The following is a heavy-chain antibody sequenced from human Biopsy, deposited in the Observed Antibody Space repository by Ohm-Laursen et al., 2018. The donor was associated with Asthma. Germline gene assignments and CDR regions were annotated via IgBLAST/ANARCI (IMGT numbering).Heavy chain of an antibody. CDR3: AKASCYYFSCDLDV. Sequence: VKISCKTSGFPFTAYYIHWVRQAPGQGLEWMGGISPIFGSIKYAEKFQGRVTLTADVFTNTVHMELTSLRSDDTAVLYCAKASCYYFSCDLDVWGQGTTVIVSS. V-gene: IGHV1-69*13. CDR1: GFPFTAYY. J-gene: IGHJ6*02. CDR2: ISPIFGSI.